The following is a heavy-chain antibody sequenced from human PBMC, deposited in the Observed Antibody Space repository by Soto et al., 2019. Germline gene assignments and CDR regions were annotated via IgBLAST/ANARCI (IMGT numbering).Heavy chain of an antibody. CDR2: IKQDGSEK. V-gene: IGHV3-7*04. Sequence: EVQLVESGGGLVQPGGSLRLSCAASGFTFSSYWMSWVRQAPGKGLEWVANIKQDGSEKYYVDSVKGRFTISRDNAKNSGYLQMNSLRAEDTAVYYCARVGYCSSTSCYDTTMKSDYGGQGTLVTVSS. D-gene: IGHD2-2*01. J-gene: IGHJ4*02. CDR3: ARVGYCSSTSCYDTTMKSDY. CDR1: GFTFSSYW.